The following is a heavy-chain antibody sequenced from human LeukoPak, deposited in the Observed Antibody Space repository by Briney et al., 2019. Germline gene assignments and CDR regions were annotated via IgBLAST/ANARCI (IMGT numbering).Heavy chain of an antibody. Sequence: ASVKVSCKASGYTFTGYYMHWVRQAPGQGLEWMGWINPNSNGTNYAQKFQGRVTITADISTSTAYMELRSLRSDDTAVYYCGRGGGGVDYWGQGTLVTVSS. CDR2: INPNSNGT. CDR1: GYTFTGYY. J-gene: IGHJ4*02. V-gene: IGHV1-2*02. CDR3: GRGGGGVDY. D-gene: IGHD3-16*01.